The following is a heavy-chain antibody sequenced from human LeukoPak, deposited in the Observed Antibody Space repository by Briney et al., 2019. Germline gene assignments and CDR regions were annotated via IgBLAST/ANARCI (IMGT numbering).Heavy chain of an antibody. CDR2: IYTSGNT. J-gene: IGHJ1*01. CDR1: GASISSYY. CDR3: ARLKYYYDSSGYRAEYFQH. Sequence: SETLSLTCSVSGASISSYYWSWIRQPAGKGLEWIGRIYTSGNTNYNPSLKSRVTISVYTSKNQFSLKLSSVTAADTAVYYCARLKYYYDSSGYRAEYFQHWGQGTLVTVSS. V-gene: IGHV4-4*07. D-gene: IGHD3-22*01.